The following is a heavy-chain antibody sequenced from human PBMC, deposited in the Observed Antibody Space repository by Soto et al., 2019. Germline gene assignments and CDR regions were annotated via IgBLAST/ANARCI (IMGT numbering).Heavy chain of an antibody. D-gene: IGHD3-10*01. CDR3: ARHYFGSGSFDY. CDR2: IYHSGST. CDR1: WGSSVGLGGC. J-gene: IGHJ4*02. V-gene: IGHV4-31*02. Sequence: SETQCVTWSVAWGSSVGLGGCWNCIRKHPGKGLEWIGYIYHSGSTDYNPSLRSRVTISVDTSKNQFSLKLSSVTAADTAVYYCARHYFGSGSFDYSAQRPLVTVPS.